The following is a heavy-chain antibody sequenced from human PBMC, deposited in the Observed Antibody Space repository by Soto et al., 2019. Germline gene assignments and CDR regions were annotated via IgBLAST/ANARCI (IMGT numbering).Heavy chain of an antibody. CDR3: AKETGYSYGFQPNALDV. V-gene: IGHV3-23*01. D-gene: IGHD5-18*01. CDR1: GFTFSRYA. CDR2: ISSRGDRT. J-gene: IGHJ6*02. Sequence: GSLRLSCAGSGFTFSRYAMNWVRQAPGKGLEWVSIISSRGDRTSYAESVKGRFTISREDSKNTLFLHMNSLGAEDTAVYYCAKETGYSYGFQPNALDVWGQGTTVTISS.